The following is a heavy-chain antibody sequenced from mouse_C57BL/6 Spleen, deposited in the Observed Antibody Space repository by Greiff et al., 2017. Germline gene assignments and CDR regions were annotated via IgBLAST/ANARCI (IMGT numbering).Heavy chain of an antibody. V-gene: IGHV1-26*01. CDR2: INPNNGGT. CDR3: ARSYGSTYYFDY. CDR1: GYTFTDYY. Sequence: EVKLQQSGPELVKPGASVKISCKASGYTFTDYYMNWVKQSHGKSLEWIGDINPNNGGTSYNQKFKGKATLTVDKSSSTAYMELRSLTSEDSAVYYCARSYGSTYYFDYWGQGTTLTVSS. D-gene: IGHD1-1*01. J-gene: IGHJ2*01.